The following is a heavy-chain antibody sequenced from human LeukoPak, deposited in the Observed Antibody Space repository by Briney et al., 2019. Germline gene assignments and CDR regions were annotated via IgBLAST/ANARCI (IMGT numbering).Heavy chain of an antibody. D-gene: IGHD5-18*01. V-gene: IGHV4-39*07. J-gene: IGHJ3*02. Sequence: SETLSLTCTVSGGSISSSSYYWGWIRQPPGKGLEWIGSIYYSVSTYDNPSLKSRVTISVDTSKNQFSLKLSSVTAADTAVYYCAREMVGLDTAMDDAFDIWGQGTMVTVSS. CDR3: AREMVGLDTAMDDAFDI. CDR2: IYYSVST. CDR1: GGSISSSSYY.